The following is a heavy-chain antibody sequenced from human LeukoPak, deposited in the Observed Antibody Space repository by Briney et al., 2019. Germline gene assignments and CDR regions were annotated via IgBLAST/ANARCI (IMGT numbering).Heavy chain of an antibody. D-gene: IGHD5-12*01. CDR3: AIDLYKGVHGWVKVATSDY. V-gene: IGHV1-46*01. Sequence: ASVKVSCKASGYTFTSYYMHWVRQAPGQGLEWMGIINPSGGSTSYAQKFQGRVTMTRDTSTSTVYMELSSLRSEDTAVYYCAIDLYKGVHGWVKVATSDYWGQGTLVTVSS. J-gene: IGHJ4*02. CDR2: INPSGGST. CDR1: GYTFTSYY.